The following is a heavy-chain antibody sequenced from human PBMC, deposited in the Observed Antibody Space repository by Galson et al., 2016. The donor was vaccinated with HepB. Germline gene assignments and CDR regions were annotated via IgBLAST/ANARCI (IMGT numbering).Heavy chain of an antibody. D-gene: IGHD3-3*01. V-gene: IGHV3-21*01. J-gene: IGHJ4*02. CDR1: GFTFSDFS. CDR3: ARDRSNYDFWSGYMPDYYFHY. Sequence: SLRLSCAASGFTFSDFSMNWVRQAPGKGLEWVSYISSGSRDIYYADSVKGRFTISRDNAKNSPYLQMNSLRAEDTAVYYCARDRSNYDFWSGYMPDYYFHYWGQGTLVTFSS. CDR2: ISSGSRDI.